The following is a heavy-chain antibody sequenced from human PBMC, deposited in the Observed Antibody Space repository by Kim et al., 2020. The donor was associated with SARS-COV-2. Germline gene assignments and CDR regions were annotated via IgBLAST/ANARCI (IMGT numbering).Heavy chain of an antibody. CDR2: IYYSGST. J-gene: IGHJ5*02. V-gene: IGHV4-39*01. CDR3: ARQKRQWLVHLGWFDP. Sequence: SETLSLTCTVSGGSISSSSYYWGWIRQPPGKGLEWIGSIYYSGSTYYNPSLKSRVTISVDTSKNQFSLKLSSVTAADTAVYYCARQKRQWLVHLGWFDPWGQGTLVTVSS. CDR1: GGSISSSSYY. D-gene: IGHD6-19*01.